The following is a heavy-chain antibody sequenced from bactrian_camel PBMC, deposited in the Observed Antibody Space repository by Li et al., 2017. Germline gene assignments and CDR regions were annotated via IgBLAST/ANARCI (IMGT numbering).Heavy chain of an antibody. CDR2: VYSASGTY. CDR3: AAGPFSACQKGLGHFAGGY. J-gene: IGHJ4*01. D-gene: IGHD1*01. CDR1: GDTYRRDC. V-gene: IGHV3-2*01. Sequence: HVQLVESGGGSVQAGGSLRLSCLVSGDTYRRDCMGWFRQAPGKEREEVARVYSASGTYFYADSVKGRFTISQEIGKNTMYLQMNSLKVEDSGMNYCAAGPFSACQKGLGHFAGGYWGPGTQVTVS.